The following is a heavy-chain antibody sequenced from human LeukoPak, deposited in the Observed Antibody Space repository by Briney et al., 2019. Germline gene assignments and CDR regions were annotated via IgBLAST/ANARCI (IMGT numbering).Heavy chain of an antibody. D-gene: IGHD3-10*01. CDR1: GFTFSDYW. Sequence: PGGSLRLSCAASGFTFSDYWMHWVRQAPGKGLVWVSHINADEDRAAYADSVKGRFTISRDNARNTLYLQMNSLRAEDTAVYYCARGRPYSYGSGQFDYWGQGTLVTVSS. J-gene: IGHJ4*02. V-gene: IGHV3-74*01. CDR3: ARGRPYSYGSGQFDY. CDR2: INADEDRA.